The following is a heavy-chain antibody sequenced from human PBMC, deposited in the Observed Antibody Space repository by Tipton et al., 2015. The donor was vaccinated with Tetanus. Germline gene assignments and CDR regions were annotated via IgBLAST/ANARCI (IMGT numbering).Heavy chain of an antibody. V-gene: IGHV1-18*01. CDR2: ISGYHGNT. CDR3: ARDYFGSGSNYFFDY. D-gene: IGHD3-10*01. Sequence: QLEQSGAEVKKPGASVKVSCKASGYTFTRYGLTWVRQAPGQGPEWLGWISGYHGNTKYAPKFQGRVTMTTDTTTNTAYLELRSLRSDDTAVYFCARDYFGSGSNYFFDYWGQGTQVSVSS. J-gene: IGHJ4*02. CDR1: GYTFTRYG.